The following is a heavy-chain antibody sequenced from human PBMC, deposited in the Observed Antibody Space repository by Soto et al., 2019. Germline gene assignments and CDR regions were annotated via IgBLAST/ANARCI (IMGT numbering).Heavy chain of an antibody. CDR1: GFTFSSYS. CDR3: ARDLYYYDSSGYKDI. Sequence: PGGSLRLSCAASGFTFSSYSMNWVRQAPGKGLEWDSSISSSSSYIYYADSVKGRFTISRDNAKNSLYLQMNSLRAEDTAVYYCARDLYYYDSSGYKDIWGQGTMVTVSS. CDR2: ISSSSSYI. D-gene: IGHD3-22*01. J-gene: IGHJ3*02. V-gene: IGHV3-21*01.